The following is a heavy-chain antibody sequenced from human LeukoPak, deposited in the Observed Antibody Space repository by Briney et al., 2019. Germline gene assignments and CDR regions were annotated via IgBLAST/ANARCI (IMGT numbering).Heavy chain of an antibody. CDR1: GGSISSGDYY. J-gene: IGHJ5*02. V-gene: IGHV4-30-4*01. CDR3: ARDRIEGRDSSGYYYGWFDP. CDR2: IYYSGST. D-gene: IGHD3-22*01. Sequence: SETLSLTCTVSGGSISSGDYYWSWIRQPPGKGLEWIGYIYYSGSTYYNPSLKSRVTISVDTSKNQFSLKLSSVTAAGTAVYYCARDRIEGRDSSGYYYGWFDPWGQGTLVTVSS.